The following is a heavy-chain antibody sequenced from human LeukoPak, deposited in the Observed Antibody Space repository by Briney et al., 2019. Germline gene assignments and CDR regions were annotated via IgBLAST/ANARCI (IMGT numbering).Heavy chain of an antibody. CDR1: GFTFSSYS. J-gene: IGHJ4*02. Sequence: GGSLRLSCAASGFTFSSYSMNWVRPAPGKGLEWVSSISSSSSYIYYADSVKGRFTISRDNSKNTLYLQMNSLRAEDTAVYYCARDIWASSGRFFDYWGQGTLVTVSS. CDR2: ISSSSSYI. D-gene: IGHD3-22*01. CDR3: ARDIWASSGRFFDY. V-gene: IGHV3-21*04.